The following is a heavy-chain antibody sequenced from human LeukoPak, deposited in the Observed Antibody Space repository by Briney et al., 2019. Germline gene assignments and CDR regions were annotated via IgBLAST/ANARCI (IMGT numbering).Heavy chain of an antibody. CDR1: GFTFDDYA. CDR3: AKSGGQLLYHAFDI. D-gene: IGHD2-2*02. Sequence: GGSLRLSCAASGFTFDDYAMHWVRQAPGKGLEWVSGISWNSGSIGYADSVKGRFTISRDNAKNSLYLQMNSLRAEDTALCYCAKSGGQLLYHAFDIWGQGTMVTVSS. V-gene: IGHV3-9*01. J-gene: IGHJ3*02. CDR2: ISWNSGSI.